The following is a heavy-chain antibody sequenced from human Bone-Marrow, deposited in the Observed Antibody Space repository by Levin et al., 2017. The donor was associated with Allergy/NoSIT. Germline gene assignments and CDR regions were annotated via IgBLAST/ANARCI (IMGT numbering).Heavy chain of an antibody. CDR1: GGSISSEY. J-gene: IGHJ3*01. Sequence: SETLSLTCTVSGGSISSEYWSWIRQPPGKGLEWLGFIYYSGSTKYNPSLKSPITISLDTSRTRFSLTMRSVTAAVTAVYYCARLQDYTSGYGAQYFDVWGQGAMVTVSS. CDR3: ARLQDYTSGYGAQYFDV. V-gene: IGHV4-59*01. CDR2: IYYSGST. D-gene: IGHD3-22*01.